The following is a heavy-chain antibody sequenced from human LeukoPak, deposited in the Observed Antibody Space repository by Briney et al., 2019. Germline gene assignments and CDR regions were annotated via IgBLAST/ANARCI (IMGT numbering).Heavy chain of an antibody. J-gene: IGHJ3*02. D-gene: IGHD2-2*01. CDR1: GGSLSSYY. CDR3: ARHLSRRGAFDI. Sequence: SETLSLTCTVSGGSLSSYYWSWIRQPPGKGLEWIGYIYYSGSTNYNPSLKSRVTISVDTSKNQFSLKLGSVTAADTAVYYCARHLSRRGAFDIWGQGTMVTVSS. CDR2: IYYSGST. V-gene: IGHV4-59*08.